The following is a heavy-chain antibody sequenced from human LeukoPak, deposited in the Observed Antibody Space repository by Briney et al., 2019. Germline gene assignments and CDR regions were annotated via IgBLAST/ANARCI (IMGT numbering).Heavy chain of an antibody. Sequence: SETLSLTCAVYGGSFSGYYWSWIRQPPGKGLEWIGEINHSGGTNYNPSLKSRVTISVDTSKNQFSLKLSSVTAADTAVYYCARGRYSSGWYRRGWPVDYWGQGTLVTVSS. V-gene: IGHV4-34*01. CDR1: GGSFSGYY. CDR3: ARGRYSSGWYRRGWPVDY. J-gene: IGHJ4*02. D-gene: IGHD6-19*01. CDR2: INHSGGT.